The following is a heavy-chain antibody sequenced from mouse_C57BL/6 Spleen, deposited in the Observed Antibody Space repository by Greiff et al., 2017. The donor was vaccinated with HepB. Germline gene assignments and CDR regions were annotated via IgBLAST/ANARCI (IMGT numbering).Heavy chain of an antibody. CDR1: GFSLSTFGMG. J-gene: IGHJ3*01. D-gene: IGHD2-4*01. CDR3: ARIEKGIYCDYDVFAY. Sequence: QVTLKESGPGILQPSQTLSLTCSFSGFSLSTFGMGVGWIRQPSGKGLEWLAHIWWDDDKYYNPALKSGLTISKDTSKNQVFLKIANVDTADAATYYCARIEKGIYCDYDVFAYWGQGTLVTVSA. V-gene: IGHV8-8*01. CDR2: IWWDDDK.